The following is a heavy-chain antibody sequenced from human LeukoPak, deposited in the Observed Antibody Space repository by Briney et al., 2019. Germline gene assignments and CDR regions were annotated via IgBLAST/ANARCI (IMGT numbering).Heavy chain of an antibody. J-gene: IGHJ3*02. V-gene: IGHV3-7*01. CDR1: GFTFSSYY. Sequence: GGSLTLSCAASGFTFSSYYMSWVRQAPGKGLEWVANIKKDGSEKYYVDSVKGRFTISRDNAKNSLYLQMNSLRAEDTAVYYCARWGNYGPAFDIWGQGTMVTVSS. CDR2: IKKDGSEK. CDR3: ARWGNYGPAFDI. D-gene: IGHD3-16*01.